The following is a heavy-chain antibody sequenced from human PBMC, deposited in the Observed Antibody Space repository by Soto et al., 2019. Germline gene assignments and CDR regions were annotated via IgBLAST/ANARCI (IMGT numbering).Heavy chain of an antibody. V-gene: IGHV3-23*01. CDR2: ISGSGGST. CDR1: GFTFSSYS. J-gene: IGHJ4*02. Sequence: GGSLILSCAASGFTFSSYSMSWVRQAPGKGLEWVSAISGSGGSTYYADSVKGRFTISRDNSKNTLYLQMNSLRAEDTAVYYCAKETLCLECGSGYAGFLPFDYWGQGTLVTVSS. CDR3: AKETLCLECGSGYAGFLPFDY. D-gene: IGHD5-12*01.